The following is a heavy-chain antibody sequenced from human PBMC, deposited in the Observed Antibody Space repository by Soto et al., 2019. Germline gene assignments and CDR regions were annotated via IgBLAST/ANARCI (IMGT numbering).Heavy chain of an antibody. CDR2: INPSGGST. CDR1: GYTFTSYY. V-gene: IGHV1-46*01. J-gene: IGHJ4*02. Sequence: ASVEVSCKASGYTFTSYYMHWVRQAPGQGLEWMGIINPSGGSTSYAQKFQGRVTMTRDTSTSTVYMELSSLRSEDTAVYYCAREGRYYDILTPAFDYWGQGTLVTVSS. D-gene: IGHD3-9*01. CDR3: AREGRYYDILTPAFDY.